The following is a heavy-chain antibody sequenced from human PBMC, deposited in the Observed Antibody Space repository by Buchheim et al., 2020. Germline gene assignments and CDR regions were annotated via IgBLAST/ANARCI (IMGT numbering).Heavy chain of an antibody. CDR3: AREGHRFLEWLLPEYYYYYGMDV. CDR1: GGSISSSSYY. D-gene: IGHD3-3*01. CDR2: IYYSGST. J-gene: IGHJ6*02. V-gene: IGHV4-39*07. Sequence: QLQLQESGPGLVKPSETLSLTCTVSGGSISSSSYYWGWIRQPPGKGLEWIGSIYYSGSTYYNPSLKSRVTISVDTYKNQFSLKLSSVTAADTAVYYCAREGHRFLEWLLPEYYYYYGMDVWGQGTT.